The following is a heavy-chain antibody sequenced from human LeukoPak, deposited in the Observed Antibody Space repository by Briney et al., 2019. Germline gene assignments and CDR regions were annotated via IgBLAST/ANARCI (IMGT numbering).Heavy chain of an antibody. CDR3: ARRNDGPHAFDI. J-gene: IGHJ3*02. CDR1: GYSFTSYW. D-gene: IGHD1-1*01. Sequence: GESLKISCRGSGYSFTSYWIAWVRQMPGKGLEWMGIIYAGDSDTKYSPSFQGQVTMSADKSISTAYLQRSSLKASDTAMYYCARRNDGPHAFDIWGQGTMVTVSS. CDR2: IYAGDSDT. V-gene: IGHV5-51*01.